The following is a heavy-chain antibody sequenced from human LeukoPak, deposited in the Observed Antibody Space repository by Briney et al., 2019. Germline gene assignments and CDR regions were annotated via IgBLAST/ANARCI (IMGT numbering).Heavy chain of an antibody. V-gene: IGHV1-69*13. D-gene: IGHD2-2*02. CDR3: ARSPPIIVVVPAAISHYYMDV. CDR2: IIPIFGTA. Sequence: GASVKVSCKASGGTFSSYAISWVRQAPGQGLEWMGGIIPIFGTANYAQKFQGRVTITADESTSTAYMELSSLRSEDTAVYYCARSPPIIVVVPAAISHYYMDVWGKGTTVTVSS. CDR1: GGTFSSYA. J-gene: IGHJ6*03.